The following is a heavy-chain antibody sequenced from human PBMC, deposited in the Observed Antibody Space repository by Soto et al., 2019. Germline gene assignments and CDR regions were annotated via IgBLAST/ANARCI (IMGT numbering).Heavy chain of an antibody. V-gene: IGHV1-8*01. CDR2: MNPNSGNT. Sequence: QVQLVQSGAEVKKPGASVKVSCKASGYTFTSSDINWVRQATEQGLEWMGWMNPNSGNTGYAQKFQGRITLTRSTSINTAYLELSSLSSDDSAVYYCARGASPWGQGTLVTVSS. CDR3: ARGASP. CDR1: GYTFTSSD. J-gene: IGHJ5*02.